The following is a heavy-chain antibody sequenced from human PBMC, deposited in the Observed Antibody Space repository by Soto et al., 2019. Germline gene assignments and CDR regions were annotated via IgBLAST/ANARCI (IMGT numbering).Heavy chain of an antibody. D-gene: IGHD2-2*01. V-gene: IGHV4-34*01. CDR1: GGSFSGYY. CDR3: ARAYCSSTSWQSQISRPHYYYMEV. J-gene: IGHJ6*03. Sequence: PSETLSLTCAVYGGSFSGYYWSWIRQPPGKGLEWMGEINHSGSTNYNPSLKSRVTISVDTSKNQFSLKLSSVTAADTAVYYCARAYCSSTSWQSQISRPHYYYMEVWGKGTTATFPS. CDR2: INHSGST.